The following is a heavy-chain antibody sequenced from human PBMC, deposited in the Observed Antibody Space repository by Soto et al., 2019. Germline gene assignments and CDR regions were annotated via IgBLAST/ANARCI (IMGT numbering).Heavy chain of an antibody. Sequence: QVQLQQWGAGLLKSSETLSLTCAVYGGSLSDYYWSWIRQPPGKGMEWIGEINHSRSTNYNPSLKSRVTISVDTSKNQFSLKVSSVTAADTAVYYCARTPRSVAGTACMDVWGQGTTVTVSS. D-gene: IGHD6-19*01. CDR3: ARTPRSVAGTACMDV. CDR1: GGSLSDYY. V-gene: IGHV4-34*01. CDR2: INHSRST. J-gene: IGHJ6*02.